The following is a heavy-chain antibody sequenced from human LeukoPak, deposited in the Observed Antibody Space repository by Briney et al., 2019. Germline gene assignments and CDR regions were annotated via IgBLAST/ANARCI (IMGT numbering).Heavy chain of an antibody. CDR1: GFTVSSNY. D-gene: IGHD1-26*01. J-gene: IGHJ4*02. Sequence: GGSLRLSCAASGFTVSSNYMSWVRQAPGKGLEWVSVIYSGGSTYYADSVKGRFTISRENSKNTLYLQMNSLRAEDTAVYYCAKDYPGRGGSYPSYWGQGTLVTVSS. CDR2: IYSGGST. CDR3: AKDYPGRGGSYPSY. V-gene: IGHV3-53*01.